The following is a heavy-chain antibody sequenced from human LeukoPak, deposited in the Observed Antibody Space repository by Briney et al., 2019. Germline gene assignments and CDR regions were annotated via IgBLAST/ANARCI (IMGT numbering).Heavy chain of an antibody. CDR2: IFNSGST. CDR1: GGSISSSSYY. CDR3: ARRRGDSSNFDY. Sequence: SETLSLTCTVSGGSISSSSYYWVWIRQPPGKGLEWIGNIFNSGSTYYNPSLKSRVTISLDTSKSQFSLKVSSVTAADTAVYYCARRRGDSSNFDYWGQGTRVTVSS. J-gene: IGHJ4*02. V-gene: IGHV4-39*01. D-gene: IGHD6-13*01.